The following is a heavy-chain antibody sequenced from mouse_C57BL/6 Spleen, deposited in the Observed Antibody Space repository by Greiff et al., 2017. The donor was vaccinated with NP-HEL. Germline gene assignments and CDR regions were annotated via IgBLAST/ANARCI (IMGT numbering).Heavy chain of an antibody. CDR2: IDPNSGGT. J-gene: IGHJ3*01. Sequence: QVQLQQSGAELVKPGASVKLSCKASGYTFTSYWMHWVKQRPGRGLEWIGRIDPNSGGTKYNAKFKSKATLTVDKPSSTAYMQLSSLTSEDSAVYYCARSDDGYYPAWFAYWGQGTLVTVSA. V-gene: IGHV1-72*01. D-gene: IGHD2-3*01. CDR3: ARSDDGYYPAWFAY. CDR1: GYTFTSYW.